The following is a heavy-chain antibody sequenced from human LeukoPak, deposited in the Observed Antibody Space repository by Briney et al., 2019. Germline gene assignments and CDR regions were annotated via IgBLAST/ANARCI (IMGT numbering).Heavy chain of an antibody. CDR3: ARGPVGYCTNGVCPD. CDR1: GGTFSSYA. J-gene: IGHJ4*02. Sequence: SVKVSCRASGGTFSSYAISWVRQAPGQGLEWMGGIIPIFGTANYAQKFQGRVTITADESTSTAYMELSSLRSEDTAVYYCARGPVGYCTNGVCPDWGQGTLVTVSS. V-gene: IGHV1-69*13. D-gene: IGHD2-8*01. CDR2: IIPIFGTA.